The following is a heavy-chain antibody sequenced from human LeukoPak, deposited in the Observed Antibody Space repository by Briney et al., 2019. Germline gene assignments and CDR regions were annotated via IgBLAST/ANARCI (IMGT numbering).Heavy chain of an antibody. CDR3: AKAGDSSGYYKSDFDY. CDR2: ISGSGGST. J-gene: IGHJ4*02. V-gene: IGHV3-23*01. CDR1: GFTFSSYA. D-gene: IGHD3-22*01. Sequence: GGSLRLSCAASGFTFSSYAMSWVRQAPGKGLEWVSAISGSGGSTYYADSVKGRFTISRDNSKNTLYLQMNSLRAEDTAVYYCAKAGDSSGYYKSDFDYWGQGTLVTVSS.